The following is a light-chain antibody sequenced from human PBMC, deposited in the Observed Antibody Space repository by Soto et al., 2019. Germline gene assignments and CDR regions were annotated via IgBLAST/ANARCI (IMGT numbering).Light chain of an antibody. V-gene: IGKV3-20*01. J-gene: IGKJ1*01. Sequence: EIVLTQSPGTVSLSVGQRATLSCRASYPVSEFYLAWYQQKPGQPPSLLVYAGSTRATGVPDRFSGSGSGTDFTLTISRLEPEDFAVYYCQQYGATPRTFGQGTRV. CDR2: AGS. CDR3: QQYGATPRT. CDR1: YPVSEFY.